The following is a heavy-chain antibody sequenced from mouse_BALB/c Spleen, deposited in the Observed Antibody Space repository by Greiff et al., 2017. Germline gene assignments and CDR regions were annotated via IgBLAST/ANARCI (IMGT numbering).Heavy chain of an antibody. J-gene: IGHJ4*01. CDR3: ARGYGYVGYYAMDY. CDR2: ISSGSSTI. V-gene: IGHV5-17*02. Sequence: EVQLVESGGGLVQPGGSRKLSCAASGFTFSSFGMHWVRQAPEKGLEWVAYISSGSSTIYYADTVKGRFTISRDNPKNTLFLQMTSLRSEDTAMYYCARGYGYVGYYAMDYWGQGTSVTVSS. CDR1: GFTFSSFG. D-gene: IGHD1-2*01.